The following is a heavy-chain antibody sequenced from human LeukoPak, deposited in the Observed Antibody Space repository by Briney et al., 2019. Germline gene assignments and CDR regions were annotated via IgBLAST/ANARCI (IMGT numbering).Heavy chain of an antibody. CDR1: GFTVSSNY. D-gene: IGHD6-19*01. V-gene: IGHV3-23*01. CDR3: AKEGSPPNFYYMDV. Sequence: GGSLRLSCAASGFTVSSNYMSWVRQAPGKGLEWVSGISVSGGSTYYADSVKGRFTISRDNSKNTLYVQMNSLRAEDTAVYYCAKEGSPPNFYYMDVWGKGATVTVSS. J-gene: IGHJ6*03. CDR2: ISVSGGST.